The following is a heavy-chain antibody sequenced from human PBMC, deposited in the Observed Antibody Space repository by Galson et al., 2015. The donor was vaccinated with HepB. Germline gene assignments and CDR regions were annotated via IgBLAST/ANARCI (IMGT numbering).Heavy chain of an antibody. CDR1: GFTFSSYA. CDR2: ISYDGSNK. Sequence: SLRLSCAASGFTFSSYAMHWVRQAPGKGLEWVAVISYDGSNKYYADSVKGRFTISRDNSKNTLYLQMNSLRAEDTAVYYCARDKVYAMVRGVIIGILDYWGQGTLVTVSS. V-gene: IGHV3-30*04. D-gene: IGHD3-10*01. J-gene: IGHJ4*02. CDR3: ARDKVYAMVRGVIIGILDY.